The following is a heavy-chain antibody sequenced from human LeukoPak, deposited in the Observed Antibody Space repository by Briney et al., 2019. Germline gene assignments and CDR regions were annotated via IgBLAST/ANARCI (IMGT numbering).Heavy chain of an antibody. CDR3: ARDRPSVDIVATNTGFDY. CDR2: ISAYNGNT. CDR1: GCTFTSYG. J-gene: IGHJ4*02. V-gene: IGHV1-18*01. D-gene: IGHD5-12*01. Sequence: EASVKVSCKASGCTFTSYGISWVRQAPGQGLEWMGWISAYNGNTNYAQKLQGRVTMTTDTSTSTAYMELRSLRSDDTAVYYCARDRPSVDIVATNTGFDYWGQGTLVTVSS.